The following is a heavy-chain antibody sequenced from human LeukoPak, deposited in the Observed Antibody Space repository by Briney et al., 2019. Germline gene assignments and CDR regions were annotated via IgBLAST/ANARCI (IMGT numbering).Heavy chain of an antibody. J-gene: IGHJ4*02. D-gene: IGHD6-6*01. Sequence: GGSLRLSCAASGFTFSTYVMHWVRQAPGKGLQWVAVLSYDGSNKYYADSVKGRFTISRDTSKNTLYLQMNSLRAEDTAVYYCAKALGSSSSFFDYWGQGTLVTVSS. CDR3: AKALGSSSSFFDY. V-gene: IGHV3-30-3*01. CDR1: GFTFSTYV. CDR2: LSYDGSNK.